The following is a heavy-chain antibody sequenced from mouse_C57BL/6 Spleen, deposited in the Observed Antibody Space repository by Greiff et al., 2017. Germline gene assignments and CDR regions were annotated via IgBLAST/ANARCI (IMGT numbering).Heavy chain of an antibody. CDR1: GFTFTDYY. V-gene: IGHV7-3*01. CDR3: ARDVRAMDY. J-gene: IGHJ4*01. Sequence: EVKLVESGGGLVQPGGSLSLSCAASGFTFTDYYMSWVRQPPGKALEWLGFIRNKANGYTTESSASVKGRFTISRDNSQSILYLQMNALRAEDSATYYCARDVRAMDYWGQGTSVTVSS. CDR2: IRNKANGYTT.